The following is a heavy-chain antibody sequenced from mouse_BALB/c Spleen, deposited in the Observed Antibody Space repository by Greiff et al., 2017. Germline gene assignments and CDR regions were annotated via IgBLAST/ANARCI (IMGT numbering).Heavy chain of an antibody. V-gene: IGHV5-9-4*01. CDR2: ISSGGSYT. CDR1: GFTFSSYA. Sequence: EVMLVESGGGLVKPGGSLKLSCAASGFTFSSYAMSWVRQSPEKRLEWVAEISSGGSYTYYPDSVKGRFTISRDNARNILYLQMSSLRSEDTAMYYCARNGNYAWFAYWGQGTLVTVSA. D-gene: IGHD2-1*01. CDR3: ARNGNYAWFAY. J-gene: IGHJ3*01.